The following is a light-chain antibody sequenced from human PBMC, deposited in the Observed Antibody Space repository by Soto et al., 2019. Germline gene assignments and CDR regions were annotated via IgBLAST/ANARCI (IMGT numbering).Light chain of an antibody. J-gene: IGLJ2*01. CDR1: SSDVGGYYY. Sequence: QSALTQPPSASESPGQSVTISCTGTSSDVGGYYYASWYQQHPGKAPKLMISEVSKRPSGVPDRFSGSKSGNTASLTVSGLQAEDEADYCCSSFGGHSGLVFGRGTKLTVL. CDR2: EVS. V-gene: IGLV2-8*01. CDR3: SSFGGHSGLV.